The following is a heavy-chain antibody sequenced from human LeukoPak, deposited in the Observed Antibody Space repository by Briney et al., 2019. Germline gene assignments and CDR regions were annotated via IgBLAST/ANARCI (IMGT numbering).Heavy chain of an antibody. J-gene: IGHJ4*02. V-gene: IGHV3-11*05. D-gene: IGHD6-19*01. CDR1: GFTFSDYY. CDR2: IISISSYT. CDR3: ARVVKAVPGDESLDY. Sequence: GGSLRLSCAASGFTFSDYYMSWIRQAAGKGLEWVSYIISISSYTNYADSVKGRFTISRDHDKNSLYLQMKSWALWPTAVHHCARVVKAVPGDESLDYWGQGTLVTVSS.